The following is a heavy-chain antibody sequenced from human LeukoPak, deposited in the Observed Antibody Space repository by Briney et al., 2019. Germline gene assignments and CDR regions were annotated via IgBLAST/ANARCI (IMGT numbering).Heavy chain of an antibody. D-gene: IGHD3-3*01. J-gene: IGHJ4*02. V-gene: IGHV3-7*05. CDR1: GFAFGSYW. Sequence: GGSLRLSCAASGFAFGSYWMSWVRQTPGKGLEWVANIKQDGSESYYVDSVKGRFTISRDNAKKSLYLQMNSLRAEDTALYYCARGLEWLDYWGQGTLVTVSS. CDR3: ARGLEWLDY. CDR2: IKQDGSES.